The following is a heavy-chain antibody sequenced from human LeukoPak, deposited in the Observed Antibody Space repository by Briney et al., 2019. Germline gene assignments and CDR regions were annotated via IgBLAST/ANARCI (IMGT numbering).Heavy chain of an antibody. D-gene: IGHD2-15*01. CDR2: SNHSGRT. Sequence: SETLSLTCAVSGGSFSGYFWTWIRQPPGKGLEWIGESNHSGRTNYNPSLKSRVTISVDTSKNQFSLKLSSVTAADTAVYYCARPLGYCSDSRCPQSWFDPWGQGTLVTVSS. CDR1: GGSFSGYF. J-gene: IGHJ5*02. V-gene: IGHV4-34*01. CDR3: ARPLGYCSDSRCPQSWFDP.